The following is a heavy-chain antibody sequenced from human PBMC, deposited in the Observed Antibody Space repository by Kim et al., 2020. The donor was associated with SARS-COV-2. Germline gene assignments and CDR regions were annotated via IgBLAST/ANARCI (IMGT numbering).Heavy chain of an antibody. CDR3: ARVTSGWYEVDF. CDR2: IYSSGST. D-gene: IGHD6-19*01. V-gene: IGHV4-59*02. Sequence: SETLSLTCTVSGGLVGSYFWSWMRQPPGKGLEWIGFIYSSGSTSYNPSLKSRVAISLDTPRNQFSLRLSSVTAAETAIYYCARVTSGWYEVDFWGQGTLV. CDR1: GGLVGSYF. J-gene: IGHJ4*02.